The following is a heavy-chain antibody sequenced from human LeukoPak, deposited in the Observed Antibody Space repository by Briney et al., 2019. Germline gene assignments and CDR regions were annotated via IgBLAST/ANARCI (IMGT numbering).Heavy chain of an antibody. CDR1: GGSFSGYY. D-gene: IGHD6-13*01. CDR2: INHSGST. J-gene: IGHJ5*02. Sequence: PSETLSLTCAVYGGSFSGYYWSWIRQPPGKGLEWIGEINHSGSTNYNPSLKSRVTISVDTSKNQFSLKLSSVTAADTAVYYCTRWEQQLVSGGFDPWGQGTLVTVSS. CDR3: TRWEQQLVSGGFDP. V-gene: IGHV4-34*01.